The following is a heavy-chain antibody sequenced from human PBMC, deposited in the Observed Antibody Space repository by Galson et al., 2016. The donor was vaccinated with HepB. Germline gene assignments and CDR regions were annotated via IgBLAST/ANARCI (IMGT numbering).Heavy chain of an antibody. D-gene: IGHD3-10*01. CDR2: INHSGST. J-gene: IGHJ4*02. CDR1: GGSFSGYY. CDR3: ARDRSSGSGSFGY. V-gene: IGHV4-34*01. Sequence: ETLSLTCAVYGGSFSGYYWSWIRQPPGKGLEWIGEINHSGSTNYNPSLKSRVTISVDTSKNQFSLKLSSVTAADTAVYFCARDRSSGSGSFGYWGQGTLVTVSS.